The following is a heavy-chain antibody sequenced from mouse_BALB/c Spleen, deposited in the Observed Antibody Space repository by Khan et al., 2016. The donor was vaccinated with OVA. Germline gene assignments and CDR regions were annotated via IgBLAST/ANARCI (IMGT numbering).Heavy chain of an antibody. V-gene: IGHV3-2*02. CDR1: GYSITSGYA. CDR2: ISYSGVT. J-gene: IGHJ2*01. D-gene: IGHD1-1*01. CDR3: ARGNYYGYYFDY. Sequence: EVQLQESGPGLVKPSQSLSLTCTVTGYSITSGYAWNWIRQFPGNKLEWMGYISYSGVTSYTPSLKSRISITRDTSKNQFFRQLNSVTTEDTATYYCARGNYYGYYFDYWGQGTTLIVSS.